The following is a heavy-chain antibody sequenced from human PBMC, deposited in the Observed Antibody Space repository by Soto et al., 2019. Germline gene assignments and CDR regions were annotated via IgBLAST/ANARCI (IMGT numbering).Heavy chain of an antibody. Sequence: SETLSLTCAVYGGSFSVYYWSWIRQPPGKGLEWIGEINHSGSTNYNPSLKSRVTISVDTSKNQFSLKLSSVTAADTAVYYCARGGRGSSWYLFAEYFQHWGQGTLVTVSS. J-gene: IGHJ1*01. CDR2: INHSGST. CDR1: GGSFSVYY. D-gene: IGHD6-13*01. V-gene: IGHV4-34*01. CDR3: ARGGRGSSWYLFAEYFQH.